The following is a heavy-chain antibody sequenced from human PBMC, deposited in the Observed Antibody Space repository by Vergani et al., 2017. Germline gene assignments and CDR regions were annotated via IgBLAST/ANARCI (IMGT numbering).Heavy chain of an antibody. D-gene: IGHD6-13*01. V-gene: IGHV3-21*01. CDR3: ARDVKEYSTDARRYFDY. J-gene: IGHJ4*02. Sequence: EVQLLESGGGLVKPGESPRLSCVASGFTFGSYSIIWVRQAPGKGLEWVSSISSGSSSIYYADSVKGRFTISRDNAKNSLYLQMNSLRAEDTAEYYCARDVKEYSTDARRYFDYWGERIVITVSA. CDR2: ISSGSSSI. CDR1: GFTFGSYS.